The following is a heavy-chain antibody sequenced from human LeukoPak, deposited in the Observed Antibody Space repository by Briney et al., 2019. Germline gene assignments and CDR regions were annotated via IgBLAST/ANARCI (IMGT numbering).Heavy chain of an antibody. D-gene: IGHD6-19*01. CDR2: IYYSGST. J-gene: IGHJ4*02. Sequence: PETLSLTCTVSGGSISSSSYYWGWIRQPPGKGLEWIGSIYYSGSTYYNPSLKSRVTISVDTSKNQFSLKLSSVTAADTAVYYCARGRYSSGWSGGFDYWGQGTLVTVSS. CDR1: GGSISSSSYY. V-gene: IGHV4-39*07. CDR3: ARGRYSSGWSGGFDY.